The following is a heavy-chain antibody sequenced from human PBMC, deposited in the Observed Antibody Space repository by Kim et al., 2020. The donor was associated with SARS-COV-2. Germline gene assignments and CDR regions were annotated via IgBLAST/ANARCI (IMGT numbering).Heavy chain of an antibody. Sequence: FYGASVKGRFIISRDNSKNTVYMDMTSLRAEDTALYYCAKYTISEAMGEHWGQGTLVTVSS. V-gene: IGHV3-23*05. D-gene: IGHD3-16*01. CDR3: AKYTISEAMGEH. J-gene: IGHJ1*01.